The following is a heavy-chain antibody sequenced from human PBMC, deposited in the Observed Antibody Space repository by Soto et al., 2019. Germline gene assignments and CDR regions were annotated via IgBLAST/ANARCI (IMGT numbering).Heavy chain of an antibody. CDR2: ISYDGSNK. CDR3: ASPTYHDSSGYYLERYYYYGMDV. D-gene: IGHD3-22*01. V-gene: IGHV3-30-3*01. J-gene: IGHJ6*02. CDR1: GFTFSSYA. Sequence: PGGSLRLSCAASGFTFSSYAMHWVRQAPGKGLEWVAVISYDGSNKYYADSVKGRFTISRDNSKNTLYLQMNSLRAEDTAVYYCASPTYHDSSGYYLERYYYYGMDVWGQGTTVTVSS.